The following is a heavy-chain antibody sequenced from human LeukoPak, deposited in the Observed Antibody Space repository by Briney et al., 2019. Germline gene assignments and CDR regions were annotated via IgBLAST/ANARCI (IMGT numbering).Heavy chain of an antibody. D-gene: IGHD3-22*01. Sequence: PGGSLRLSCAASGFTFSSYSIHWVRQAPGKGLEWVAVISYDGSNKYYADSVKGRFTISRDNSTNTLDLQMNSLRAEDTAVYYCARPLDPGNYYDSRGSFEYWGQGILVTVSS. V-gene: IGHV3-30*04. J-gene: IGHJ4*02. CDR1: GFTFSSYS. CDR2: ISYDGSNK. CDR3: ARPLDPGNYYDSRGSFEY.